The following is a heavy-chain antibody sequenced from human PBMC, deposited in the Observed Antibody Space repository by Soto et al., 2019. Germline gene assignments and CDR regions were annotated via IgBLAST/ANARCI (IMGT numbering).Heavy chain of an antibody. CDR2: INAGNGNT. D-gene: IGHD2-21*02. CDR1: GYTFTSYA. J-gene: IGHJ6*02. Sequence: QVQLVQSGAEVKKPGASVKVSCKASGYTFTSYAMHWVRQAPGQRLEWMGWINAGNGNTKYSQKFQGRVTITRDTSASPAYMELSSLRSEDTAVYYCASEYCGGDCYSAARYGMDVWGQGTTVTVSS. V-gene: IGHV1-3*01. CDR3: ASEYCGGDCYSAARYGMDV.